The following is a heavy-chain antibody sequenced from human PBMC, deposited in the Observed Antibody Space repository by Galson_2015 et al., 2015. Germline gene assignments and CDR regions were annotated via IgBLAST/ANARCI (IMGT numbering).Heavy chain of an antibody. J-gene: IGHJ6*01. V-gene: IGHV3-23*01. CDR1: GFTFSNYA. CDR2: VSNSADRT. Sequence: SLRLSCAASGFTFSNYALNWVRQPPGKGLEWVAGVSNSADRTYYADSVKGRFTSSRDNPRNTLYLQMNSLRAEDTAVYYCAKAXXXXXGIXCNXNWDFFXMDVWXHGTTVTVSS. CDR3: AKAXXXXXGIXCNXNWDFFXMDV. D-gene: IGHD1-7*01.